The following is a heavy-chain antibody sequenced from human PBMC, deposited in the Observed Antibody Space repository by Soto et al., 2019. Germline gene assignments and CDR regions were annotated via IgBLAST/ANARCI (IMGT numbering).Heavy chain of an antibody. J-gene: IGHJ6*02. CDR1: GFSVSSSD. CDR2: IYSGGST. CDR3: GTSSRKDYHFAMDV. Sequence: LRLSCAASGFSVSSSDTSWVRQVPGEGLEWVSVIYSGGSTHDADYVKGRFSVSRDTSKNTVDLQMNSLRVDDTAVYYCGTSSRKDYHFAMDVWGQGTAVTVSS. D-gene: IGHD6-6*01. V-gene: IGHV3-53*01.